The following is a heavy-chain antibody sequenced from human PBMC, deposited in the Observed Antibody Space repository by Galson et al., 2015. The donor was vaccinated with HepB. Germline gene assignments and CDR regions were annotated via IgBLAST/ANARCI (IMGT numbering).Heavy chain of an antibody. V-gene: IGHV7-4-1*02. Sequence: SVKVSCKASGYTFTSYATNWVRQAPGQGLEWMGWINTNTGNPTYAQGFTGRFVFSLDTSVSTAYLQISSLKAEDTAVYYCARDLTVAGAYYFDYWGQGTLVTVSS. J-gene: IGHJ4*02. CDR2: INTNTGNP. D-gene: IGHD3-9*01. CDR3: ARDLTVAGAYYFDY. CDR1: GYTFTSYA.